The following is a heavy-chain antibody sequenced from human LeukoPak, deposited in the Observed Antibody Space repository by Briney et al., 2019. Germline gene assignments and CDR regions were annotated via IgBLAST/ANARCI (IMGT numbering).Heavy chain of an antibody. D-gene: IGHD1-7*01. CDR1: GGSFSGYY. J-gene: IGHJ6*03. CDR2: INHSGST. V-gene: IGHV4-34*01. Sequence: SETLSLTCAVYGGSFSGYYWSWIRQPPGKGLEWIGEINHSGSTNYNPSLKSRVTISVDTSKNQFSLKLSSVTAADTAVYYCASGRLNYEKYYMDVWGKGTTVTVSS. CDR3: ASGRLNYEKYYMDV.